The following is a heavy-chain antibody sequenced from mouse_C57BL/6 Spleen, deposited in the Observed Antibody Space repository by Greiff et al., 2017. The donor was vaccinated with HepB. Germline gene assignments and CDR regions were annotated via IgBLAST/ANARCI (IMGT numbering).Heavy chain of an antibody. V-gene: IGHV3-6*01. CDR1: GYSITSGYY. CDR3: ASVYYDYGGLFAY. D-gene: IGHD2-4*01. CDR2: ISYDGSN. J-gene: IGHJ3*01. Sequence: EVQLVESGPGLVKPSQSLSLTCSVTGYSITSGYYWNWIRQFPGNKLEWMGYISYDGSNNYNPSLKNRISITRDTSKNQVFLKLNSVTTEDTATYYCASVYYDYGGLFAYWGQGTLVTVAA.